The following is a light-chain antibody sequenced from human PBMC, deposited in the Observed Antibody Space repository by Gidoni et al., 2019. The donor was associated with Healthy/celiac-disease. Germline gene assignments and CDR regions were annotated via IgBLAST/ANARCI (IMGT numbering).Light chain of an antibody. Sequence: EIVMTQSPATLSVSPGDRATLSWRASQSVSSNLAWYQQKPGQAPRLLIYGASTRATGIPASFSGSGSGTEFTLTISSLQSEDFAVYYCQQYNNWPRTFGQGTKVEIK. CDR3: QQYNNWPRT. CDR1: QSVSSN. J-gene: IGKJ1*01. CDR2: GAS. V-gene: IGKV3-15*01.